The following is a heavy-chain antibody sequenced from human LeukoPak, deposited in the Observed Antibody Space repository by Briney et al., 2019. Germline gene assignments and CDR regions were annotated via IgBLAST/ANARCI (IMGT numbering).Heavy chain of an antibody. CDR2: ISWNSGSI. CDR1: GFTFDDYA. V-gene: IGHV3-9*01. D-gene: IGHD3-10*01. Sequence: GGSLRLSCAASGFTFDDYAMHWVRRAPGKGLEWVSGISWNSGSIGYADSVKGRFTISRDNAKNSLYLQMNSLRAEDTALYYCAKAEGSGSYSPMDVWGQGTTVTVSS. CDR3: AKAEGSGSYSPMDV. J-gene: IGHJ6*02.